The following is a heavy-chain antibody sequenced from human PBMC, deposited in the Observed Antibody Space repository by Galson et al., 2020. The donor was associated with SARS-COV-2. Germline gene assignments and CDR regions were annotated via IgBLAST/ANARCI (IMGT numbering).Heavy chain of an antibody. D-gene: IGHD1-26*01. CDR3: TTDGSVFYSGSYYRVGY. J-gene: IGHJ4*02. V-gene: IGHV3-15*01. CDR1: GFTFSNAW. Sequence: GGSLRLSCAASGFTFSNAWMSWVRQAPGKGLEWVGRIKSKTDGGTTDYAAPVKGRFTISRDDSKNTLYLQMNSLKTEDTAVYYCTTDGSVFYSGSYYRVGYWGQGTLVTVSS. CDR2: IKSKTDGGTT.